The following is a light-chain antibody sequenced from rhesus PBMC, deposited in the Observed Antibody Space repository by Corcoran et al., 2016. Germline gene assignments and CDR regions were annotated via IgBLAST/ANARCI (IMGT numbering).Light chain of an antibody. J-gene: IGKJ1*01. CDR3: LQYSSSPRT. CDR1: QGISSW. Sequence: DIQMTQSPSSLSASVGDTVTITCQASQGISSWLAWYQQQPGKAPKLLIYKASSLQSGVPSRFSGSGSGTDFTLTISSLQPEDFATYYCLQYSSSPRTFGQGTKVEIK. V-gene: IGKV1-22*01. CDR2: KAS.